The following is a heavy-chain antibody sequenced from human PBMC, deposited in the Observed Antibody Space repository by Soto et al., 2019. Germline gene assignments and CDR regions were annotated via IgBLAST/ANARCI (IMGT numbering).Heavy chain of an antibody. D-gene: IGHD2-15*01. CDR2: IYYSGST. Sequence: SETLSLTCTVSGGSISSYYWSWIRQPPGKGLEWIGYIYYSGSTNYNPSLKSRVTISVDTSKNQFSLKLSSVTAADTAVYYCAREYCSGGSCNGPFDIWGQGTMVTVSS. CDR1: GGSISSYY. CDR3: AREYCSGGSCNGPFDI. J-gene: IGHJ3*02. V-gene: IGHV4-59*01.